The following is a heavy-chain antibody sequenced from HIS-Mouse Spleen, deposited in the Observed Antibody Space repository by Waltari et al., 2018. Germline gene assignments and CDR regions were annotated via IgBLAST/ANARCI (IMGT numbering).Heavy chain of an antibody. J-gene: IGHJ6*02. Sequence: EVQLVESGGGLIQPGGSLSLSCAASGFTFRSNYMSWLLQAPGKGLEWVSVIYSGGRTYYAESVKGRCTISRDNSKNTLYLQMNSLRAEDTAVYYCARDTVIAARSYGMDVWGQGTTVTVSS. CDR1: GFTFRSNY. V-gene: IGHV3-53*01. CDR3: ARDTVIAARSYGMDV. CDR2: IYSGGRT. D-gene: IGHD6-6*01.